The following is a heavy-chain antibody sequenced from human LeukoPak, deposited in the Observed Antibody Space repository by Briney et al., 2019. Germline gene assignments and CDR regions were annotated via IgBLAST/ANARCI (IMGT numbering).Heavy chain of an antibody. V-gene: IGHV3-30-3*01. CDR2: ISYDGSNK. J-gene: IGHJ4*02. D-gene: IGHD2-2*01. CDR3: ATRSFGRTGCALWPLDF. Sequence: GGSLRLSCAASGFTFSNYAMHWVRQAPGEGLEWVAVISYDGSNKYNEESAKGRFTISRDNSKNTLYLQMDSLRAEDTAVYYCATRSFGRTGCALWPLDFWGQGTLVMVSS. CDR1: GFTFSNYA.